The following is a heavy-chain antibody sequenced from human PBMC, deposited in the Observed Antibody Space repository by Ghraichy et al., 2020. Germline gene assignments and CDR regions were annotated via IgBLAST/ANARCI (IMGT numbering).Heavy chain of an antibody. CDR3: VRDGYWGV. CDR1: GDSVSNNGAT. V-gene: IGHV6-1*01. Sequence: SQTHSLTCAISGDSVSNNGATWNWIRQSPSRGLEWLGRTYYRSKWYSDYALSVQSRITVNADTSKNQFSLQLNSVTPEDTAVYYCVRDGYWGVWGKGTTVTVSS. CDR2: TYYRSKWYS. J-gene: IGHJ6*04. D-gene: IGHD2-15*01.